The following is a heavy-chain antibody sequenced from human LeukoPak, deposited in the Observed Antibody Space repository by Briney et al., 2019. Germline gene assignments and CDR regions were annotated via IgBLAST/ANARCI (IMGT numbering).Heavy chain of an antibody. CDR2: IRSKAYGGTT. V-gene: IGHV3-49*04. Sequence: GGSLRLSCTASGFTFGDYAMSWVRQAPGKGLEWVGFIRSKAYGGTTEYAASVKGRFTISRDDSKSIAYLQMNSLKTEDTAVYYCTSPSVPAAIGLEDQFDPWGQGTLVTVSS. J-gene: IGHJ5*02. CDR3: TSPSVPAAIGLEDQFDP. D-gene: IGHD2-2*01. CDR1: GFTFGDYA.